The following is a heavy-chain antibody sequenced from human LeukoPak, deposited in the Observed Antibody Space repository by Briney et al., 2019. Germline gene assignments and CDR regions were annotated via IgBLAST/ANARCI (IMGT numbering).Heavy chain of an antibody. CDR3: ARGDYASNSGFDC. Sequence: PGGSLSLSCAASGFTFSSYSMNWVRHAPGKGLEWVSSISSSSSYIYYADSVKGRFTISRDNAKNSLYLQMNSLRAEDTAVYYCARGDYASNSGFDCWGQGTLVTVSS. J-gene: IGHJ4*02. CDR1: GFTFSSYS. V-gene: IGHV3-21*01. D-gene: IGHD4-17*01. CDR2: ISSSSSYI.